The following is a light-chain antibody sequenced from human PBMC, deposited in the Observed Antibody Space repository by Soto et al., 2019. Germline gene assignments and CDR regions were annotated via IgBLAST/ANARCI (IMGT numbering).Light chain of an antibody. V-gene: IGLV2-14*01. CDR2: EVS. CDR3: SSYTDSNSFYV. Sequence: QSVLTQPASVSGSPGQSITISCNGTSSDVGDHDYVSCYQQHPGKTPKLTIFEVSNRPSGVSNRFSGSKSGNTASLTISGLQAEDEADYYCSSYTDSNSFYVFGSGTKGTVL. CDR1: SSDVGDHDY. J-gene: IGLJ1*01.